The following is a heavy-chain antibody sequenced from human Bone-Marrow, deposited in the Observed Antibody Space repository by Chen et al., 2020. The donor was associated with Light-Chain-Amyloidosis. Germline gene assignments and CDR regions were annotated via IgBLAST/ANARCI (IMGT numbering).Heavy chain of an antibody. CDR3: VKDIEQYQLLFGLGY. J-gene: IGHJ4*02. D-gene: IGHD2-2*01. V-gene: IGHV3-43*01. CDR1: GFTFDDFT. CDR2: ISCDGRST. Sequence: EVQLVESGGVVVQPGGSLRLSCAASGFTFDDFTMHWVRQVPGKGLEWVSLISCDGRSTYYADSVKGRFTISRDNSKNSLYLQMNSLRTEDTALYYCVKDIEQYQLLFGLGYWGQGTLVTVSS.